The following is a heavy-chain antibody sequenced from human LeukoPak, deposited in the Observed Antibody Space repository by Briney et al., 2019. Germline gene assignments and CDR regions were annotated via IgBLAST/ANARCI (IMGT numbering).Heavy chain of an antibody. CDR1: GFTFDDYG. V-gene: IGHV3-20*04. CDR2: INWNGGST. CDR3: ARDIDQAVGANTFDY. D-gene: IGHD1-26*01. J-gene: IGHJ4*02. Sequence: RSGGSLRLSCAASGFTFDDYGMSWVRQAPGKGLDWVSGINWNGGSTGYADSVKGRFTISRDNAKNSLYLQMNSLRAEDTALYYCARDIDQAVGANTFDYWGQGTLVTVSS.